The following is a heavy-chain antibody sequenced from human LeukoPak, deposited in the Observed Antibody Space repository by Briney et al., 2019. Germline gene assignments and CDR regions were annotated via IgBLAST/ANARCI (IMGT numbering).Heavy chain of an antibody. CDR1: GFTVSSNY. CDR2: IYSGGST. V-gene: IGHV3-66*01. J-gene: IGHJ6*02. D-gene: IGHD1-1*01. CDR3: ARDPPNWNDGMDV. Sequence: GGSLRLSCAASGFTVSSNYMGWVRQAPGKGLEWVSAIYSGGSTYYADSVKGRFTISRDNSKNTLYLQMNSLRAEDTAVYYCARDPPNWNDGMDVWGQGTTVTVSS.